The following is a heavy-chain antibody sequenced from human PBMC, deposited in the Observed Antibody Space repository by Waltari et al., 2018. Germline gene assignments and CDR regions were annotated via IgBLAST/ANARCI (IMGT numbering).Heavy chain of an antibody. Sequence: EVQLVESGGGSVQPGGSLRLSWAASGMTLSSYWLNWVRQAPGKGLEWVANIKQDGSEKNYVDSVEGRFSISRDNAQNSLYLQMNSLRAEDTAIYYCVTGLTTVTAKDYFDHWGQGALVTVSS. D-gene: IGHD4-17*01. CDR3: VTGLTTVTAKDYFDH. CDR1: GMTLSSYW. V-gene: IGHV3-7*01. J-gene: IGHJ4*02. CDR2: IKQDGSEK.